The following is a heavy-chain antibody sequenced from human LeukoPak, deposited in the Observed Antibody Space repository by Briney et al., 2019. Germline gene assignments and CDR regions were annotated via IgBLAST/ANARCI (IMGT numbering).Heavy chain of an antibody. J-gene: IGHJ4*02. CDR2: ISGSGGST. Sequence: PGGSLRLSCAASGYTFGSYAMSWVRQAPGKGLEWVSAISGSGGSTYYADPVKGRFTISRDNSKNTLYLQMNSLRAEDTAVYYCAKDPVSTAIPYFDYWGQGTLVTVSS. CDR1: GYTFGSYA. CDR3: AKDPVSTAIPYFDY. D-gene: IGHD2-2*02. V-gene: IGHV3-23*01.